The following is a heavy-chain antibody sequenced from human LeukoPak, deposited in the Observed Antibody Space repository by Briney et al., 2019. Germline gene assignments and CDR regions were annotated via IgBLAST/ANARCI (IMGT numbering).Heavy chain of an antibody. CDR2: IYYSGST. J-gene: IGHJ6*03. D-gene: IGHD1-1*01. V-gene: IGHV4-59*01. CDR1: GGSISSYY. CDR3: ARNSRYNWNDGVSMDV. Sequence: SETLSLTCTVSGGSISSYYWSWIRQPPGKGLEWIGYIYYSGSTNYNPSLKSRVTISVDTSKKQFSLKLSSVTAADTAVYYCARNSRYNWNDGVSMDVWGKGTTVTISS.